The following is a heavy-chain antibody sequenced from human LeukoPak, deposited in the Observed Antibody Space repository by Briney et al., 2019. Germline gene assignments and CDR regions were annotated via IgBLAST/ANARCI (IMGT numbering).Heavy chain of an antibody. J-gene: IGHJ4*02. D-gene: IGHD2-15*01. CDR1: GGTFSNFA. CDR3: ARDPGYCSGGSCSSAYFDY. V-gene: IGHV1-69*05. CDR2: FIPIFATA. Sequence: GASVKVSCKASGGTFSNFAICWVRQAPGQGLEWMGVFIPIFATAIYAQNLQGRVTITTDESTSTAYMELSSLRSEDTAVYYYARDPGYCSGGSCSSAYFDYWGQGTLVTVSS.